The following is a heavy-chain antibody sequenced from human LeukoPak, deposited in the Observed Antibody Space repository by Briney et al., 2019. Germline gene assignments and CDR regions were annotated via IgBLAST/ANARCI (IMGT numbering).Heavy chain of an antibody. D-gene: IGHD3-16*01. J-gene: IGHJ4*02. CDR2: IYSSGTT. CDR3: ARDYDKAFDY. V-gene: IGHV4-4*07. CDR1: GASVTTYY. Sequence: KPSETLSLTCTVSGASVTTYYWSWIRQPAGKGLEWIGRIYSSGTTNYNLSLRGRVTMSLDTSRNQVSLKPSSVVAADTAMYYCARDYDKAFDYWGQGTLVTVSS.